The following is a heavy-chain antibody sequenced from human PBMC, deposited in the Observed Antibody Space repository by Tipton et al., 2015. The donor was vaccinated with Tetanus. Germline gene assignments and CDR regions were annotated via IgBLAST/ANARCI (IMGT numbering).Heavy chain of an antibody. Sequence: SLRLSCAASGFTFNSYAMSWVRQPPGKGLEWVSAISGGGDRTFYEDSVKGRFTISRDNSEKTLSLQMNSLRAEDTAIYYCAKDLGDVFQGAFDVWGPGTTVTASS. CDR1: GFTFNSYA. V-gene: IGHV3-23*02. CDR2: ISGGGDRT. D-gene: IGHD3-16*01. CDR3: AKDLGDVFQGAFDV. J-gene: IGHJ3*01.